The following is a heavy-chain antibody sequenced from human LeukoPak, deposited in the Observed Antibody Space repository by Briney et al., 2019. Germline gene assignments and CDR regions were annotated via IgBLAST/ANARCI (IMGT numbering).Heavy chain of an antibody. CDR3: ARLVDTAMVYYFDY. D-gene: IGHD5-18*01. V-gene: IGHV1-2*02. CDR2: INPNSGGT. Sequence: ASVKVSCKASGYTFTCYYMHWVRQAPGQGLEWMGWINPNSGGTNYAQKFQGRVTMTRDTSISTAYMELSRLRSDDTAVYYCARLVDTAMVYYFDYWGQGTLVTVSS. J-gene: IGHJ4*02. CDR1: GYTFTCYY.